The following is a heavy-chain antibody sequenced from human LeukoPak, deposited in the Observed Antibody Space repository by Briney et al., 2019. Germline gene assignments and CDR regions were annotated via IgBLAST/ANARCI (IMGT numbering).Heavy chain of an antibody. CDR2: ISGSGGST. CDR3: AKDLRAYAVAGAFDY. Sequence: HSGKSLRLSCAASGFTFSSYAMSWVRQAPGKGLEWVSAISGSGGSTYYADSVKGRFTISRDNSKNTLYLQMNSLRAEDTAVYYCAKDLRAYAVAGAFDYWGQGTLVTVSS. D-gene: IGHD6-19*01. J-gene: IGHJ4*02. CDR1: GFTFSSYA. V-gene: IGHV3-23*01.